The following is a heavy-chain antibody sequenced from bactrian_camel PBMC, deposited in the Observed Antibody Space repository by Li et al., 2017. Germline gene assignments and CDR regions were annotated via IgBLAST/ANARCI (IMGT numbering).Heavy chain of an antibody. J-gene: IGHJ4*01. CDR2: IGSDGTT. CDR1: SDTGS. CDR3: AKDLNGGSWHQMDY. V-gene: IGHV3S55*01. Sequence: LVESGGGSVQAGGSLRLSCSASSDTGSMGWDRQAPGKEREAIAAIGSDGTTAYADSVKGRFTISRDNAKNTLYLQLNSLKTEDTAMYYCAKDLNGGSWHQMDYWGQGTQVTVS. D-gene: IGHD6*01.